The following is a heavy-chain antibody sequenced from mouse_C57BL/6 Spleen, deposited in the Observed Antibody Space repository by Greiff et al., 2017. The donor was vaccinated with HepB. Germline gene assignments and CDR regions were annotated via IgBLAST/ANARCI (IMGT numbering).Heavy chain of an antibody. V-gene: IGHV7-3*01. CDR2: IRNKANGYTT. J-gene: IGHJ3*01. Sequence: EVMLVESGGGLVQPGGSLSLSCAASGFTFTDYYMSWVRQPPGKALEWLGFIRNKANGYTTEYSASVKGRFTISRDNSQSILYLQMNALRAEDSATYYCARSGYDGYYVSFAYWGQGTLVTVSA. D-gene: IGHD2-3*01. CDR3: ARSGYDGYYVSFAY. CDR1: GFTFTDYY.